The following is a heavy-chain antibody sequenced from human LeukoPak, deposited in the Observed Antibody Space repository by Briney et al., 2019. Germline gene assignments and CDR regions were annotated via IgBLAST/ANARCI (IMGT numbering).Heavy chain of an antibody. D-gene: IGHD3-3*01. Sequence: KASETLSLTCTVSGGSISSSSYYWGWIRQPPGKGLEWIGSIYYSGSTYYNPSLKSRVTISVDTSKNQFSLKLSSVTAADTAVYYCARVLGGVDKRYFDYWGQGTLVTVSS. J-gene: IGHJ4*02. V-gene: IGHV4-39*07. CDR2: IYYSGST. CDR3: ARVLGGVDKRYFDY. CDR1: GGSISSSSYY.